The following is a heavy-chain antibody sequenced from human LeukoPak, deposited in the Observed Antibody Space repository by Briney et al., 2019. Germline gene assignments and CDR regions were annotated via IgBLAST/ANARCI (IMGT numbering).Heavy chain of an antibody. CDR1: GYTFTSYD. CDR2: MNPNSGNT. D-gene: IGHD2-2*02. CDR3: ARVTYCSSTSCYKRGPMDV. V-gene: IGHV1-8*03. Sequence: ASVKVSCKAPGYTFTSYDINWVRQATGQGLEWMGWMNPNSGNTGYAQKFQGRVTITRNTSISTAYMELSSLRSEDTAVYYCARVTYCSSTSCYKRGPMDVWGKGTTVTVSS. J-gene: IGHJ6*03.